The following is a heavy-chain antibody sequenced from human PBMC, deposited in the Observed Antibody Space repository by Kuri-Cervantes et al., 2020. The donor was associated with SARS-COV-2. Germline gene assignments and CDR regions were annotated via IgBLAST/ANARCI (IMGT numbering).Heavy chain of an antibody. CDR1: GDSVSSNSAA. Sequence: SETLSLTCAISGDSVSSNSAAWNWIRQSPSRGLEWLGRTYYRSKWYNDYAVSVKSRITINPDTSKNQFSLRLTSVTAADTAVYFCAKYGTDDYLSTYFGRGSWFDPWGQGTLVTVSS. D-gene: IGHD3-3*01. V-gene: IGHV6-1*01. J-gene: IGHJ5*02. CDR2: TYYRSKWYN. CDR3: AKYGTDDYLSTYFGRGSWFDP.